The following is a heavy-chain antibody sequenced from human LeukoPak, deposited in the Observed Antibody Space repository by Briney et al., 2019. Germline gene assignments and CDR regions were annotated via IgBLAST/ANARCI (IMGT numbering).Heavy chain of an antibody. Sequence: SETLSLTCTVSGGSISITTYYWGWIRQPPGKGLEWIGTIYFSGSTYYNPSLKRRVTISVDTSKNQFSLTMSSVTAADTAVYYCANLGYYNYGMTSGAKGPRSPSP. V-gene: IGHV4-39*01. CDR1: GGSISITTYY. CDR2: IYFSGST. J-gene: IGHJ6*02. CDR3: ANLGYYNYGMTS.